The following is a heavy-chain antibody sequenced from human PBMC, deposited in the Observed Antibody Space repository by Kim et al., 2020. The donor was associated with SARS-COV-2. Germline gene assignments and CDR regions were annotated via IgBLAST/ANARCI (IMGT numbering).Heavy chain of an antibody. Sequence: SETLSLTCTVSGGSISSYYWSWIRQPAGKGLEWIGRIYTRGSTNYNPSLKSRVTMSVDTSKNQFSLKLSSVTAADTAVYYCARDSGVYQLSNFDYWGQGTLVTVSS. CDR2: IYTRGST. CDR1: GGSISSYY. D-gene: IGHD6-6*01. CDR3: ARDSGVYQLSNFDY. V-gene: IGHV4-4*07. J-gene: IGHJ4*02.